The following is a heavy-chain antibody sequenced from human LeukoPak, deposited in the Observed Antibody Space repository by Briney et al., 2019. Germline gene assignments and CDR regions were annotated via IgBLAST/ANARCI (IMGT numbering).Heavy chain of an antibody. Sequence: GSSVKVSCKASGGTFSSYAISWVRQAPGQGLEWMGGIIPIFGTANYAQKFQGRVTITADESTSTAYMELSSLRSEDTAVYYCARTYYYDSSGYFDCWGQGTLVTVSS. CDR1: GGTFSSYA. J-gene: IGHJ4*02. D-gene: IGHD3-22*01. CDR2: IIPIFGTA. V-gene: IGHV1-69*01. CDR3: ARTYYYDSSGYFDC.